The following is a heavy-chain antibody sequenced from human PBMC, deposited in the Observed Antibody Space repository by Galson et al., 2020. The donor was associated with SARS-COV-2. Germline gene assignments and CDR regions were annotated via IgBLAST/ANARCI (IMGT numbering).Heavy chain of an antibody. CDR3: ATEPSHANNWYFDL. CDR1: GVSFNNYD. Sequence: GESLKISCAASGVSFNNYDMHWVRQVSGKGLEWVSTIDTAGDTYYSGSVKGRFTISRENAKNSLYLQMNSLRAGDTGVYYCATEPSHANNWYFDLWGRGTLVSVSS. V-gene: IGHV3-13*01. D-gene: IGHD2-2*01. J-gene: IGHJ2*01. CDR2: IDTAGDT.